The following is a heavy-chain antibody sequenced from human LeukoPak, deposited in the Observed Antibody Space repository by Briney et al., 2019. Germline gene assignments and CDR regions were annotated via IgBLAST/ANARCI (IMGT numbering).Heavy chain of an antibody. J-gene: IGHJ3*01. CDR1: GLTFSRDW. CDR3: AKKLLSTAPYYDAFDV. V-gene: IGHV3-7*01. D-gene: IGHD3-10*01. Sequence: PGGSLRLSCEASGLTFSRDWMGWVRQAPGKGLEWVANIRQDGGETYYGDSVKGRFIISRDNAKNSLFLQMNRLRAEDTAVYYCAKKLLSTAPYYDAFDVWGQGTMVTVSS. CDR2: IRQDGGET.